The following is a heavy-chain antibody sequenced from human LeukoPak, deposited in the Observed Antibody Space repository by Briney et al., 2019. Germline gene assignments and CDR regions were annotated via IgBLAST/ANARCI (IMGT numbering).Heavy chain of an antibody. J-gene: IGHJ4*02. CDR2: ISGSGGST. Sequence: PGGSLRLSCAASGFTFSSYGMSWVRQAPGKGLEWVSAISGSGGSTYYADSVKGRFTISRDNSKNTVYLQMNSLRVEDTALYYCANIRFGYWGQGTLVTVSS. CDR3: ANIRFGY. D-gene: IGHD1-14*01. V-gene: IGHV3-23*01. CDR1: GFTFSSYG.